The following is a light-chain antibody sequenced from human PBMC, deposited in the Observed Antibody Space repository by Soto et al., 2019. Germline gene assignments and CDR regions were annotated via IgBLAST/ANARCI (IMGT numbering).Light chain of an antibody. CDR1: RSLSSSS. J-gene: IGKJ1*01. Sequence: TQCPASLTLSPGYTVTLSFSASRSLSSSSLAWYQQKPGHGPALLIYGASRRAAGIPDRFSASHSGTDFTLTISGLEPEDFAVYFCQQYDNTPWTFGQGTKVDIK. CDR3: QQYDNTPWT. CDR2: GAS. V-gene: IGKV3-20*01.